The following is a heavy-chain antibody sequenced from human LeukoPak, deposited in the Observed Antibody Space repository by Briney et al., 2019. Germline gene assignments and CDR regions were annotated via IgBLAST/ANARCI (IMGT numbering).Heavy chain of an antibody. CDR3: STSLRGSDCCLDY. J-gene: IGHJ4*02. Sequence: PGGSLRLSCAPSGYTLSHGWESWVRQASGRGLEWVGRIKSKTDGGSTDYAAPVKGRFTNSRDDSSGTLYLLMNSLKTEDTAVYYCSTSLRGSDCCLDYWGQGTLVAVSS. V-gene: IGHV3-15*01. CDR2: IKSKTDGGST. CDR1: GYTLSHGW. D-gene: IGHD2-21*02.